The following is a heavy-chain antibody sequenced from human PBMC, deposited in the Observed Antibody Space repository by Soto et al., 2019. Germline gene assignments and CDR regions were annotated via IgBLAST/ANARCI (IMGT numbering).Heavy chain of an antibody. V-gene: IGHV3-49*03. J-gene: IGHJ6*02. Sequence: GGSLRLSCTASGFTFGDYAMSWFRQAPGKGLEWVGFIRSKAYGGTTEYAASVKGRFTISRDDSKSIAYLQMNSLKTEDTAVYYCTRERGGVVVAATPMDYYYGMDVWGQGTTVTVS. D-gene: IGHD2-15*01. CDR3: TRERGGVVVAATPMDYYYGMDV. CDR1: GFTFGDYA. CDR2: IRSKAYGGTT.